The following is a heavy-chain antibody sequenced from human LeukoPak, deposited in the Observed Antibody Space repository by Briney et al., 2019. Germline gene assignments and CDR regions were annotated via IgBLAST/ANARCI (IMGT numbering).Heavy chain of an antibody. CDR2: IYTSGST. D-gene: IGHD6-13*01. J-gene: IGHJ6*03. CDR3: ARAAAGYYYYMDV. V-gene: IGHV4-61*02. CDR1: GGSISSGSYY. Sequence: SQTLSLTCTVSGGSISSGSYYWSWIRQPAGKGLEWIGRIYTSGSTNYNPSLKSRVTISVDTSKNQFSLKLSSVTAADTAVYYCARAAAGYYYYMDVWGKGTTVTVSS.